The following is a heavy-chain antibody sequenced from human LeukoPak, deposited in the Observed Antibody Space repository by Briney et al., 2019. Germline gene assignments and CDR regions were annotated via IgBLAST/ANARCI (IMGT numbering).Heavy chain of an antibody. CDR3: ARGHGGSSWFRRVYYYYMDV. CDR1: GGSISSYF. V-gene: IGHV4-59*01. J-gene: IGHJ6*03. Sequence: PSETLSLTCTVYGGSISSYFWSWIRQPPGKGLEWIGYIYYSGSTNYNPSLKSRVTISVDTSKNQFSLKLSSVTAADTAVYYCARGHGGSSWFRRVYYYYMDVWGKGTTVTASS. D-gene: IGHD6-13*01. CDR2: IYYSGST.